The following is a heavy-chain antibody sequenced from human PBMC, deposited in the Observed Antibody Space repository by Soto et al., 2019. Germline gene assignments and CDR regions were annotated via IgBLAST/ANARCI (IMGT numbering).Heavy chain of an antibody. J-gene: IGHJ5*02. V-gene: IGHV1-46*01. D-gene: IGHD6-6*01. Sequence: ASVKVSCKASGYTFTSYYMHWVRQAPGQGLEWTGIINPSGGSTSYAQKFQGRVTMTRDTSTSTVYMELSSLRSEDTAVYYCAREGDEYSSSSWFDPWGQGTLVTVSS. CDR3: AREGDEYSSSSWFDP. CDR2: INPSGGST. CDR1: GYTFTSYY.